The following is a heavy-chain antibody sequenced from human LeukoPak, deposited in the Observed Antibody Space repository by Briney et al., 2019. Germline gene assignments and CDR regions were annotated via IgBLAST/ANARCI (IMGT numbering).Heavy chain of an antibody. CDR1: VGTFSSYA. CDR3: ARDPSYSRHGQKDCSSTSCYPKQDYEGDDY. D-gene: IGHD2-2*01. J-gene: IGHJ4*02. V-gene: IGHV1-69*13. Sequence: ASVKVSCKASVGTFSSYAISWVRQAPGQGLEWMGGFIPIFGTANYAQKFQGRVTITADESTSTAYMELSSLRSEDTAVYYCARDPSYSRHGQKDCSSTSCYPKQDYEGDDYWGQGTLVTVSS. CDR2: FIPIFGTA.